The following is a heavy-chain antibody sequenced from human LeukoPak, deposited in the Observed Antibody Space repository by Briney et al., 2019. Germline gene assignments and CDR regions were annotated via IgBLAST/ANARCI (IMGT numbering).Heavy chain of an antibody. Sequence: PSETLSLTCTVSGGSISSYNWSWIRQPAGKELEWIGRIYTSGSTNYNPSLKSRVTISVDTSKNQFSLKLSSVTAADTAVYYCARHAIDSSGYYLHYFDYWGQGTLVTVSS. J-gene: IGHJ4*02. CDR1: GGSISSYN. D-gene: IGHD3-22*01. V-gene: IGHV4-4*07. CDR2: IYTSGST. CDR3: ARHAIDSSGYYLHYFDY.